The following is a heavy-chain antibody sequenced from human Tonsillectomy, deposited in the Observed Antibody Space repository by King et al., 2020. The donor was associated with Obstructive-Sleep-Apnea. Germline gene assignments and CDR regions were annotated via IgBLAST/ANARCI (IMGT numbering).Heavy chain of an antibody. J-gene: IGHJ5*02. CDR2: IIPILAVV. V-gene: IGHV1-69*10. CDR1: GDTLPNYV. CDR3: ATVFRRGKCSGGICYSNWFDP. D-gene: IGHD2-15*01. Sequence: QVQLVQSGTEVKEPGSSVKVSCKASGDTLPNYVITWVRQAPGQGLEWMGGIIPILAVVNYAQKFQDRVTITADKSTTTAYMELISLRSDDTAVYYCATVFRRGKCSGGICYSNWFDPWGQGTLVTVSS.